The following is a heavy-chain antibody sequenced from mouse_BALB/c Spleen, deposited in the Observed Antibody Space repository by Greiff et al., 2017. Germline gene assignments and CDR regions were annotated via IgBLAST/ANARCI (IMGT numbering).Heavy chain of an antibody. J-gene: IGHJ3*01. Sequence: VQLQESGAELVKPGASVKLSCKTSGYTFTSYWIQWVKQRPGQGLGWIGEIFPGTGTTYYNEKFKGKATLTIDTSSSTAYMQLSSLTSEDSAVYFCAIYYGSSWFAYWGQGTLVTVSA. D-gene: IGHD1-1*01. CDR2: IFPGTGTT. CDR3: AIYYGSSWFAY. CDR1: GYTFTSYW. V-gene: IGHV1S132*01.